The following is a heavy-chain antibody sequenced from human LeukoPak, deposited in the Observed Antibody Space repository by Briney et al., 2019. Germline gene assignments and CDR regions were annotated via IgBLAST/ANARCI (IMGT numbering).Heavy chain of an antibody. D-gene: IGHD2-2*01. Sequence: RAGGSLRLSCPASGFTFNNYAMIWVRQAPGKGLEWVSGISGSGGSTYYADSVKGRFRISRDNSKNTLYLQMNGLRVDDTAVYYCARVPNYNTVNWYQLLWGYFDYWGQGTLVTVSS. CDR3: ARVPNYNTVNWYQLLWGYFDY. CDR1: GFTFNNYA. V-gene: IGHV3-23*01. J-gene: IGHJ4*02. CDR2: ISGSGGST.